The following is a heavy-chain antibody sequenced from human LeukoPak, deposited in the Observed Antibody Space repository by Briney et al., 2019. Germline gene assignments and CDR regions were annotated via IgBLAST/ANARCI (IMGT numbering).Heavy chain of an antibody. D-gene: IGHD1-26*01. Sequence: GGSLRLSCAASGFTFSSYSLNWVRQAPGKGLEWVGRIKSKTDGGTTDYAAPVKGRFTISRDDSKNTLYLQMNSLKTEDTAVYDCTTDPHPGIVGATNLHYYFDYWGQGTLVTVSS. J-gene: IGHJ4*02. CDR1: GFTFSSYS. V-gene: IGHV3-15*01. CDR2: IKSKTDGGTT. CDR3: TTDPHPGIVGATNLHYYFDY.